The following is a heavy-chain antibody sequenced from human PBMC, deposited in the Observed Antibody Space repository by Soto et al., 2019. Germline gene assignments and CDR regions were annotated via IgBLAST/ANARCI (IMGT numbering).Heavy chain of an antibody. D-gene: IGHD6-13*01. CDR1: GYTFTGYY. CDR2: INPNSGGT. V-gene: IGHV1-2*02. Sequence: AASVKVSFKASGYTFTGYYMHWVRQAPGQGLEWMGWINPNSGGTNYAQKFQGRVTMTRDTSISTAYMELSRLRSDDTAVYYCAKQSTGYSRDFDYWGQGTLVTVSS. J-gene: IGHJ4*02. CDR3: AKQSTGYSRDFDY.